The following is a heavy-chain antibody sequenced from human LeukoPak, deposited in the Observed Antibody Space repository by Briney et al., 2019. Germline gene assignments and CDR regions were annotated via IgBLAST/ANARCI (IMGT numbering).Heavy chain of an antibody. J-gene: IGHJ6*02. CDR1: GGSISSYY. V-gene: IGHV4-59*01. CDR2: IYYSGST. D-gene: IGHD1-7*01. Sequence: PSETLSLTCTVSGGSISSYYWSWIRQPPGKGLEWIGYIYYSGSTIYNPSLKSRVTISEDTSKNQFSLKLGSVAAADTAVYYCARWSETNYYYNGMDVWGQGTRSPSP. CDR3: ARWSETNYYYNGMDV.